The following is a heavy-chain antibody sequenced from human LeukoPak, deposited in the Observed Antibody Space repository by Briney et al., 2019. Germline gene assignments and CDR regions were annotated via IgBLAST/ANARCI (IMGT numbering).Heavy chain of an antibody. CDR3: ASEAFCAGGRCYLQRVAS. V-gene: IGHV1-2*02. D-gene: IGHD2-15*01. CDR2: IDTSTGDT. J-gene: IGHJ4*02. Sequence: GGSLRLSCAASGFTFSNYGMHWVRQAPGQGLEWMGWIDTSTGDTKYAQKFQGRVTISRDTSTGTSYMELRSLISGGTAVYYCASEAFCAGGRCYLQRVASWGPGTLVTVSS. CDR1: GFTFSNYG.